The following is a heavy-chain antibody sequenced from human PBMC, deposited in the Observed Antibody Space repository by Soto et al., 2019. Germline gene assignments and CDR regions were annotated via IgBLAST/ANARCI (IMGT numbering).Heavy chain of an antibody. D-gene: IGHD2-15*01. CDR3: VRMVGSTEHVY. J-gene: IGHJ4*02. Sequence: PSQTLSLTCAISGDTVSSNSAALNWIRQSPSRGLEWLGRTYHRSKWYNDYAVSVKGRITINPDTSKNQFSLQLNSVTPEDTAVYYCVRMVGSTEHVYWGQGTLVTV. V-gene: IGHV6-1*01. CDR2: TYHRSKWYN. CDR1: GDTVSSNSAA.